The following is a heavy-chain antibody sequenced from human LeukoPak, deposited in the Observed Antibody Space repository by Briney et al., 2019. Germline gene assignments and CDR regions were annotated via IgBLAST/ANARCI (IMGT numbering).Heavy chain of an antibody. CDR3: ARDLLWFGEPSNWFDP. D-gene: IGHD3-10*01. CDR2: TIPLFGTA. Sequence: ASVKVSCKASGGSFSNFTITWVRQAPGQGLEWIGGTIPLFGTANYAQEFQGRVTITTDESTNTAYMELSSLRSEDTAVYYCARDLLWFGEPSNWFDPWGQGTLVTVSS. V-gene: IGHV1-69*05. J-gene: IGHJ5*02. CDR1: GGSFSNFT.